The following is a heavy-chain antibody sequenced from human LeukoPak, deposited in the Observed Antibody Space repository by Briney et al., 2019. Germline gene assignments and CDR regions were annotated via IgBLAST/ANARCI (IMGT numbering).Heavy chain of an antibody. CDR2: INSNSRTI. CDR3: ARERMTHYYDSSGYSHEFDY. Sequence: GGSLRLSCAGSGFTFSDYSLIWVRQAPGEGLEWVSYINSNSRTIYYADSVKGRFTISRDNSKNTLYLQMNSLRAEDTAVYYCARERMTHYYDSSGYSHEFDYWGQGTLVTVSS. D-gene: IGHD3-22*01. V-gene: IGHV3-48*01. CDR1: GFTFSDYS. J-gene: IGHJ4*02.